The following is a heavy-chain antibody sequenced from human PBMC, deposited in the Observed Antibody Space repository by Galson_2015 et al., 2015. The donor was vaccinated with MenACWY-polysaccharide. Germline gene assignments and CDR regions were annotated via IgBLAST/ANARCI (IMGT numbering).Heavy chain of an antibody. CDR1: GVSLTTGSYS. V-gene: IGHV4-61*02. D-gene: IGHD1-20*01. J-gene: IGHJ4*02. CDR2: VSASGNT. CDR3: ARGVSNNWVVKGYFDF. Sequence: LSLTCSVSGVSLTTGSYSWTWVRQPAGKAPEWIGRVSASGNTDDNPSLRGRVTISMDTSKNQFSLNLNSVTAADTAVYYCARGVSNNWVVKGYFDFWGQGALVTVSS.